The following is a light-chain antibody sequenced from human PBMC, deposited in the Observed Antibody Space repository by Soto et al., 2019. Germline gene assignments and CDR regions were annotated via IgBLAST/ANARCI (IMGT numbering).Light chain of an antibody. CDR1: QSIRNY. V-gene: IGKV1-39*01. J-gene: IGKJ1*01. CDR2: AAS. Sequence: DIQMTQSPSSLSASVGDRVTISCRASQSIRNYVSWYQQKPGTAPKLLIRAASTLQSGVPSRFSGSGSGTDFTLTICSLQIEDFATYFCQQTDSTPQTFGQGTNVEI. CDR3: QQTDSTPQT.